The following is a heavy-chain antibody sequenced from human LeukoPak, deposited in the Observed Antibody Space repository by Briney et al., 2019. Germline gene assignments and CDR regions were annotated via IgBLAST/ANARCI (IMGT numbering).Heavy chain of an antibody. V-gene: IGHV1-2*02. Sequence: ASVKVSCKASGYTFTAYYIYWVRQAPGQGLESMGWINPHSGGTYYAQKFQGRLTMTRDTSISTAYMELSRLRSDDTAVYYCARGGVGELSFPFDYWGQGTLVTVSS. D-gene: IGHD3-10*01. J-gene: IGHJ4*02. CDR2: INPHSGGT. CDR3: ARGGVGELSFPFDY. CDR1: GYTFTAYY.